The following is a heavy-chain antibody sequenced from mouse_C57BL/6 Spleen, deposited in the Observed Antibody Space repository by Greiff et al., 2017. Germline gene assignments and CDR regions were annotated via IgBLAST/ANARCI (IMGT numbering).Heavy chain of an antibody. CDR2: IYPGSGNT. V-gene: IGHV1-76*01. D-gene: IGHD4-1*01. CDR1: GYTFTDYY. Sequence: QVQLQQSGAELVRPGASVKLSCKASGYTFTDYYINWVKQRPGQGLEWIARIYPGSGNTYYNEKFKGKATLTAEKSSRTAYMQLSSLTSEDSAVYFCAREGNWDLLFDYWGQGTTLTVS. J-gene: IGHJ2*01. CDR3: AREGNWDLLFDY.